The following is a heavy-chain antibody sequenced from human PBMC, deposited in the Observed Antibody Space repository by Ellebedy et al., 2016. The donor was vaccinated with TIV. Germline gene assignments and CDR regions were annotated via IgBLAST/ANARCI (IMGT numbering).Heavy chain of an antibody. CDR3: ARATVTPILDY. Sequence: GESLKISCAASGITVSSNFMTWVRQPPGKGLEWVSFIYGGGTTYYANSVKGRFTISRQKSKNSLDLQMNNLRVEYTAVYYCARATVTPILDYWGQGTLVTVSS. CDR2: IYGGGTT. D-gene: IGHD4-17*01. J-gene: IGHJ4*02. V-gene: IGHV3-53*04. CDR1: GITVSSNF.